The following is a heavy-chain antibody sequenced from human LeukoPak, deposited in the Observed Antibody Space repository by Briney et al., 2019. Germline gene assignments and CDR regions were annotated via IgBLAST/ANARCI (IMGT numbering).Heavy chain of an antibody. CDR1: GFTFSSYA. Sequence: PGGSLRLSCAASGFTFSSYATHWVRQAPGKGLEYVSAISSNGGSTYYANSVKGRFTISRDNSKNTLYLQMGSLRAEDMAVYYCARGGTYYYDSSGYPLDYWGQGTLVTVSS. V-gene: IGHV3-64*01. J-gene: IGHJ4*02. D-gene: IGHD3-22*01. CDR2: ISSNGGST. CDR3: ARGGTYYYDSSGYPLDY.